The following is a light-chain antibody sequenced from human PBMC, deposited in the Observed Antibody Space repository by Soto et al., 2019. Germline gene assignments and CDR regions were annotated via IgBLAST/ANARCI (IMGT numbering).Light chain of an antibody. J-gene: IGKJ1*01. CDR3: QQYVSSPWT. V-gene: IGKV3-20*01. CDR2: GTS. CDR1: QSVSSSC. Sequence: EIGLMQSPGTLSLSPGERATLSCGASQSVSSSCLAWYQQKPGQAPRLLIYGTSTRATGIPDRFSGSGSGTDFTLTISRLEPEDFAVYYCQQYVSSPWTFGQGTKVEIK.